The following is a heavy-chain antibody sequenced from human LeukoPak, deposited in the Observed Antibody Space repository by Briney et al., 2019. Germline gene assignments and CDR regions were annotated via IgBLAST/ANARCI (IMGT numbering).Heavy chain of an antibody. CDR1: GYTFTGYY. J-gene: IGHJ3*02. V-gene: IGHV1-2*02. D-gene: IGHD1-26*01. Sequence: ASVKVSCKASGYTFTGYYMHWVRQAPGQGLEWMGWINPNSGGTNYAQKFQGRVTMTEDTSTDTAYMELSSLRSEDTAVYYCATIVGALLPDGAFDIWGQGTMVTVSS. CDR3: ATIVGALLPDGAFDI. CDR2: INPNSGGT.